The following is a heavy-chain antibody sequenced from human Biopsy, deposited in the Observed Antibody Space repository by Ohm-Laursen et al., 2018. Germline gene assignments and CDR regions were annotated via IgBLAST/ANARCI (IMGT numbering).Heavy chain of an antibody. Sequence: SHTLSFTCTVSGGSIKGHYWTWIRQPPGKGLVWIGHISHTGYTSYNSYLKSRVTISLDTSRKHFSLRMKSLAAADTSVYCCARGSNEYCGLYFPHWGQGTLVTVSS. CDR1: GGSIKGHY. D-gene: IGHD2-21*01. CDR2: ISHTGYT. V-gene: IGHV4-59*11. J-gene: IGHJ1*01. CDR3: ARGSNEYCGLYFPH.